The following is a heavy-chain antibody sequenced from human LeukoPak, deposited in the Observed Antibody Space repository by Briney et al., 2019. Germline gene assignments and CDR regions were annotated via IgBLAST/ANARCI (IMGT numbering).Heavy chain of an antibody. D-gene: IGHD4-17*01. CDR3: ARGLDYGDYERFDY. J-gene: IGHJ4*02. Sequence: GGSLRLSCAASGFTFSSYGMHWVRQAPGKGLEWVAVIWYDGSNKYYADSVKDRFTISRDNSKNTLYLQMNSLRAEDTAVYYCARGLDYGDYERFDYWGQGTLVTVSS. V-gene: IGHV3-33*01. CDR2: IWYDGSNK. CDR1: GFTFSSYG.